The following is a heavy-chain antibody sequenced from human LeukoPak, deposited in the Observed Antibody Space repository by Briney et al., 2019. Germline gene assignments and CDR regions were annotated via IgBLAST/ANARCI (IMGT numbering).Heavy chain of an antibody. V-gene: IGHV3-7*01. J-gene: IGHJ3*02. Sequence: GGSLRLSCAASGVTFSSYWMTWVRQAPGKGLGWVANFKQDVSEKYYVDSVEGRFTISRDNAKNSLYLQMNSLRAEDTAVYYCARDDGYDAFDIWGQGTMVTVSS. CDR2: FKQDVSEK. CDR3: ARDDGYDAFDI. D-gene: IGHD6-25*01. CDR1: GVTFSSYW.